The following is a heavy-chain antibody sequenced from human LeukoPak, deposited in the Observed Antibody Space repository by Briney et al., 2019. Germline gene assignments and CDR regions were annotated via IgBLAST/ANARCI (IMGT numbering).Heavy chain of an antibody. D-gene: IGHD3-22*01. CDR2: ISAYNGNT. CDR3: AKDRPTGDSNGYPSI. Sequence: GASVKVSCKASGYTFTSYGISWVRQTPGQGLEWMGWISAYNGNTNYAQKLQGRVTMTTDTSTSTAYMELRSLRSADTAVYYCAKDRPTGDSNGYPSIWGQGTRVTVSS. CDR1: GYTFTSYG. J-gene: IGHJ4*02. V-gene: IGHV1-18*01.